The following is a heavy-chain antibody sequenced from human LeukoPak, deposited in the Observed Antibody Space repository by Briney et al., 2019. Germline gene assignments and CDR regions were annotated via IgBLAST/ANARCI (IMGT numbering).Heavy chain of an antibody. V-gene: IGHV4-59*01. CDR1: AGSLSSDY. D-gene: IGHD1-1*01. CDR3: ARDRTGNNWFDP. J-gene: IGHJ5*02. CDR2: IYYSGST. Sequence: PYTLSLTCTLSAGSLSSDYGSWLRQPPLKGLEWIGSIYYSGSTNYNPSLKSRVTISVDTSKNQFSLKLSSVTAADTAVYYCARDRTGNNWFDPWGQGPLVTVSS.